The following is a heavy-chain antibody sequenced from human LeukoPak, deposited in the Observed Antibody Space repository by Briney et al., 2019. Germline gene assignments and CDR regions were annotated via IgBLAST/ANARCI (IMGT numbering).Heavy chain of an antibody. Sequence: SETLSLTCTVSGVSISGYYRTWIRQLPGKGLEWIGYIYNSGITNYNPSLKSRVTVSVDTSKNQFSLRPTSVTAVDTAVYYCARSVPSLDYLFDSWGHGTLVTVSS. D-gene: IGHD4-11*01. J-gene: IGHJ5*01. CDR3: ARSVPSLDYLFDS. CDR2: IYNSGIT. V-gene: IGHV4-59*08. CDR1: GVSISGYY.